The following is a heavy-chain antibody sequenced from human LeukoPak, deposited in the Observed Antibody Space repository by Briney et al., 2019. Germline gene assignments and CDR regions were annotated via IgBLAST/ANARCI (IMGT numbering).Heavy chain of an antibody. J-gene: IGHJ4*01. V-gene: IGHV4-59*01. Sequence: PSETLSLTCTVSGDSINNYYWSWIRQSPGKGLERIGYIYYSGSTSYNPSLKSRVTISLDTSNKQFSLKLRSVTAADTAVYYCARGGGYSYGSFDYWGQGTLVTVSS. D-gene: IGHD5-18*01. CDR1: GDSINNYY. CDR3: ARGGGYSYGSFDY. CDR2: IYYSGST.